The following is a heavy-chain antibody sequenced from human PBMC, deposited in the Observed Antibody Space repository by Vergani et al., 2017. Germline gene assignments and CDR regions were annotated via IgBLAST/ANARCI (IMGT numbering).Heavy chain of an antibody. CDR2: IRFDGSNT. J-gene: IGHJ6*02. CDR1: GFTFNNYG. D-gene: IGHD2-2*01. V-gene: IGHV3-30*02. CDR3: AKTLLTFSRASGDHYYYYGMDV. Sequence: VQLLESGGGVVQPGGSLRLSCAASGFTFNNYGMNWVRQAPGKGLEWVAFIRFDGSNTYYADSLKGRFTISRDNSQNSLYLQMNSLRAEDTAVYYCAKTLLTFSRASGDHYYYYGMDVWGQGTTVTVSS.